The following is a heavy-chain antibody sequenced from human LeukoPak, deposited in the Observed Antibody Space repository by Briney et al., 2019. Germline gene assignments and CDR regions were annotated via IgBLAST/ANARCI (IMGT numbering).Heavy chain of an antibody. V-gene: IGHV4-34*01. J-gene: IGHJ4*02. CDR3: ARLRYANY. D-gene: IGHD3-16*01. CDR1: GGSFSGYY. Sequence: PSETLSLTCAVYGGSFSGYYWSWIRQPPGKGLEWIGEINHSGSTNYNPSLKSRVTISVDTSKNQFSLKLSSVTAADTAVYYCARLRYANYWGQGTLVTVSS. CDR2: INHSGST.